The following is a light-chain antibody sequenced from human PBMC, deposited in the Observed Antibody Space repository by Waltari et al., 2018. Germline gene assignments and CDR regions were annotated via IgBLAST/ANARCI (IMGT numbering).Light chain of an antibody. J-gene: IGLJ3*02. CDR2: VNSDGSH. V-gene: IGLV4-69*01. CDR3: QTGGHGTWV. Sequence: QLVLTQSPSASASLGASVKLTCTLSSGHSSNVVAWHQQRPEKGPRYLMKVNSDGSHSKVEEIPDRFSGSSSGAERYLTISNLQSEDEADYYCQTGGHGTWVFGGGTKLTVL. CDR1: SGHSSNV.